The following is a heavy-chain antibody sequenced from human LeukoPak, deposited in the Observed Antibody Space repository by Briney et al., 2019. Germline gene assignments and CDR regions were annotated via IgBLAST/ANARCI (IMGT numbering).Heavy chain of an antibody. D-gene: IGHD1-1*01. CDR2: ILDDGSNT. V-gene: IGHV3-33*08. J-gene: IGHJ3*01. Sequence: GGALRLSCAASGFTFSSYSMNWVRQAPGKGLEWVALILDDGSNTYHADSVKGRFTISRDNSKNMLYVQMNNLRAEDTAVYYCARAPSTALGAFDVWGQGTMVTVLS. CDR1: GFTFSSYS. CDR3: ARAPSTALGAFDV.